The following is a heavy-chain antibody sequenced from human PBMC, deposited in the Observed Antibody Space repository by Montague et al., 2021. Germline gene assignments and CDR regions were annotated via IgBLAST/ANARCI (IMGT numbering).Heavy chain of an antibody. CDR3: AGDPRYSLSWSFDY. CDR1: GDSDCVVKLG. D-gene: IGHD6-13*01. J-gene: IGHJ4*02. V-gene: IGHV6-1*01. CDR2: CYYRSEWNY. Sequence: CAISGDSDCVVKLGRRSVGQTPAIHPPRLGVCYYRSEWNYDYAVSVKSRMTISPDTSKNQFSLQLSSVTPEDRAVYYCAGDPRYSLSWSFDYWGQGTLVTVSS.